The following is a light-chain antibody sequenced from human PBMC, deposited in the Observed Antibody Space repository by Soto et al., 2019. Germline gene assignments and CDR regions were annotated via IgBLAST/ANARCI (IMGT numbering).Light chain of an antibody. CDR1: SSDVGGYDY. Sequence: VLPKPAFVSGTPGHSSTSTCTGNSSDVGGYDYVSWYQQLPGKAPKLLIYDVNNRPSGVSHRFSGSKSGNTASLTISGLQAEDEADYYCSSYTGSSTFVFGTGTKVTVL. V-gene: IGLV2-14*01. CDR3: SSYTGSSTFV. CDR2: DVN. J-gene: IGLJ1*01.